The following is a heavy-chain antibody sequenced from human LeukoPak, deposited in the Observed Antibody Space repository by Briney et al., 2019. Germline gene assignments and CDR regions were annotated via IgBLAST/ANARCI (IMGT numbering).Heavy chain of an antibody. J-gene: IGHJ3*02. CDR1: GGSISSYY. CDR2: IYYSGST. Sequence: PSETLSLTCTVSGGSISSYYWSWIRQPPGKGLEWIGYIYYSGSTNYNPSLKSRVTISVDTSKNQFSLKLSSVTAADTAVYYCARDSEPKPRSIVVAAGPWGIWGQGTMVTVPS. CDR3: ARDSEPKPRSIVVAAGPWGI. V-gene: IGHV4-59*01. D-gene: IGHD6-19*01.